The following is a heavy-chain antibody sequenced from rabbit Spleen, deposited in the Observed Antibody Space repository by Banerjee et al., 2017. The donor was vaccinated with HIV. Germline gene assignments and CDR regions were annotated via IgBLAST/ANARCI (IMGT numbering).Heavy chain of an antibody. CDR1: GIDFTNYY. Sequence: QLEESGRGLVQPGGSLKLSCKASGIDFTNYYITWVRQAPGKGLEWIGIIYAARGTTDYASWVNGRFTISSDNAQSTVDLKMTSLTAADTATYFCAREVLYAAYAGFGDATIYYFDLWGPGTLVTVS. D-gene: IGHD6-1*01. V-gene: IGHV1S7*01. CDR2: IYAARGTT. J-gene: IGHJ4*01. CDR3: AREVLYAAYAGFGDATIYYFDL.